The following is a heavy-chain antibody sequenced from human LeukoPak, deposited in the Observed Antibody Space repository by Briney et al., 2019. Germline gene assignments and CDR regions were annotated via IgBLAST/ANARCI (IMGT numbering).Heavy chain of an antibody. V-gene: IGHV4-59*01. D-gene: IGHD4-11*01. CDR3: ARGFGNYDY. CDR1: GGSISSYY. Sequence: SETLSLTCTVSGGSISSYYWSWIRQPPGKGLEWIGYIYYSGSTNYNPSLKSRVTISVDTSKKQFSLKLTSVTAADTAVYYCARGFGNYDYWGRGTLVTVSS. CDR2: IYYSGST. J-gene: IGHJ4*02.